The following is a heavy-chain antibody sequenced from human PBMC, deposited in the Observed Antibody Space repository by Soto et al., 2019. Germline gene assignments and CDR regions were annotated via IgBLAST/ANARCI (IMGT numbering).Heavy chain of an antibody. J-gene: IGHJ6*03. CDR1: GFTFSSYW. CDR3: ARVVVVVAAINYYYYYMDV. Sequence: VQLVESGGGLVQPGGSLRLSCAASGFTFSSYWMSWVRQAPGKGLEWVANIKQDGSEKYYVDSVKGRFTISRDNAKNSLYLQMNSLRAEDTAVYYCARVVVVVAAINYYYYYMDVWGKGTTVTVSS. D-gene: IGHD2-15*01. CDR2: IKQDGSEK. V-gene: IGHV3-7*01.